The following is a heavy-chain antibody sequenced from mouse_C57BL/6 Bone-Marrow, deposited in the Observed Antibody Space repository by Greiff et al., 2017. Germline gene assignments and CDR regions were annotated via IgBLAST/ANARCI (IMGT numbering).Heavy chain of an antibody. CDR1: GFTINDYS. Sequence: VQLQQSGAELVRPGASVKLSCTASGFTINDYSMHWVKQRPEQGLEWIGRIHPENGSTDYDSKFQGKATITADTSSNTAYLQLSSLTSEDTAVYYCRSGSSHHCAMDYWGQGTSVTVSS. D-gene: IGHD1-3*01. V-gene: IGHV14-4*01. CDR2: IHPENGST. CDR3: RSGSSHHCAMDY. J-gene: IGHJ4*01.